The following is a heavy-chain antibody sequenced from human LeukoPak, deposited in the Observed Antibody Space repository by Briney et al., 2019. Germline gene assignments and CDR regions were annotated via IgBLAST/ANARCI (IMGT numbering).Heavy chain of an antibody. V-gene: IGHV3-21*01. CDR3: AKMATISSRGAFDI. Sequence: GGSLRLSCAASGFIFSSYSMSWVRQAPGKGLEWVSSISSSSSYIYYADSVKGRFTISRDNAKNSLYLQMNSLRAEDTAVYYCAKMATISSRGAFDIWGQGTLVTVSS. D-gene: IGHD5-24*01. J-gene: IGHJ3*02. CDR2: ISSSSSYI. CDR1: GFIFSSYS.